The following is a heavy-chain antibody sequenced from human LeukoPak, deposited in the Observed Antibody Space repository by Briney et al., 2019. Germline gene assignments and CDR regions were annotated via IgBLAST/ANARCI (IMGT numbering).Heavy chain of an antibody. Sequence: ASVKVSCKASGYTFIGYYMHWVRQAPGQGLEWMGWINPNSGGTNYAQKFQGRVTMTRDTSISTAYMELSRLRSDDTAVYYCARDYCSSTSCLDWFDPWGQGTLVTVSS. CDR1: GYTFIGYY. CDR3: ARDYCSSTSCLDWFDP. J-gene: IGHJ5*02. V-gene: IGHV1-2*02. CDR2: INPNSGGT. D-gene: IGHD2-2*01.